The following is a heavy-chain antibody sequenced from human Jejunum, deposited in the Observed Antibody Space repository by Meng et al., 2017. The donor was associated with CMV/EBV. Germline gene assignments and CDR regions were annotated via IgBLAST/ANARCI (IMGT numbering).Heavy chain of an antibody. D-gene: IGHD3-22*01. Sequence: QVQLVQCGAEVKKPGASVKVSCKTSGYTFTGYYIHWVRQAPGQGLEWMGRVNPYSGGTDYPQTFQGRVTMTTDTSITTGYMELSSLTSDDTAIYYCASGHSSPLGYWGQGTLVTVSS. V-gene: IGHV1-2*06. CDR1: GYTFTGYY. CDR2: VNPYSGGT. J-gene: IGHJ4*02. CDR3: ASGHSSPLGY.